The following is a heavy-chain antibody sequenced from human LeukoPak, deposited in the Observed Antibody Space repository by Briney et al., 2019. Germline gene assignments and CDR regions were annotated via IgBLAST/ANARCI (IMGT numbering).Heavy chain of an antibody. CDR2: IIPIFGTA. J-gene: IGHJ4*02. V-gene: IGHV1-69*13. Sequence: SVKVSCKASGGTFSSYAISWVRQAPGQGLEWMGGIIPIFGTANYAQKFQGRVTITADESTSTAYMELSSLRSEDTAVYYCARSDVGYSYGLYGDYFDYWGQGTLVTVSP. CDR3: ARSDVGYSYGLYGDYFDY. D-gene: IGHD5-18*01. CDR1: GGTFSSYA.